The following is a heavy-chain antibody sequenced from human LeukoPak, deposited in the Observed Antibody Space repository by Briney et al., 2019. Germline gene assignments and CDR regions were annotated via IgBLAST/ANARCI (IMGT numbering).Heavy chain of an antibody. CDR1: GFTFSSYS. V-gene: IGHV3-48*04. CDR2: ISSSRSTI. D-gene: IGHD3-16*01. J-gene: IGHJ4*02. CDR3: ARDLRSGESY. Sequence: GGSLRLSCAVSGFTFSSYSMNWVRQAPGKGLEWVSYISSSRSTIYYADSVKGRFTISRDNAKNSLYLQMNSLRAEDTAVYYCARDLRSGESYWGQGTLVTVSS.